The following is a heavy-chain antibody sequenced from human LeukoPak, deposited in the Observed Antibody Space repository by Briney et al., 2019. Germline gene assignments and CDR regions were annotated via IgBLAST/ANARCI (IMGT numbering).Heavy chain of an antibody. D-gene: IGHD3-22*01. V-gene: IGHV3-74*01. CDR1: GFTFSNYW. Sequence: GGCLRLSCAASGFTFSNYWMHWVRQAPGKGLVWVSRINSDGRSITYVDSVKGRFTISRDNSKNTLYLHMNSLRAEDTAVYYCAKGYGFDSSGSEHYFENWGQGILVTASA. CDR2: INSDGRSI. J-gene: IGHJ4*02. CDR3: AKGYGFDSSGSEHYFEN.